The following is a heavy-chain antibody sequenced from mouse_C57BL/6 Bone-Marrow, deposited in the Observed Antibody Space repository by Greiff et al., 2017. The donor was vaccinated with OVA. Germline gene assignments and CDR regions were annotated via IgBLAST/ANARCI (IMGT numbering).Heavy chain of an antibody. CDR1: GFTFSDYY. J-gene: IGHJ3*01. CDR2: ISNGGGST. D-gene: IGHD1-1*01. Sequence: EVKLMESGGDLVKPGGSLKLSCAASGFTFSDYYMYWVRQTPEKRLEWVAYISNGGGSTYYPDTVKGRFTISRDNAKNTLYLQMSRLKSEDTAMYYCARHHYGSAWGQGTLVTVSA. CDR3: ARHHYGSA. V-gene: IGHV5-12*01.